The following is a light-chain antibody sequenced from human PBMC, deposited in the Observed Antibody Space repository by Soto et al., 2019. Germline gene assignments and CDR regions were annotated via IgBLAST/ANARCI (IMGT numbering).Light chain of an antibody. Sequence: EIVLTQSPGTLSLSPGERATLSCRASQSVSSSYLAWYKQKPGQAPKLIIYGTSSRATGVPDRFSGSGSGTDFTLTISRLEPEDFAVYYCQQYGTSPGTFGQGTKVDIK. J-gene: IGKJ1*01. V-gene: IGKV3-20*01. CDR3: QQYGTSPGT. CDR2: GTS. CDR1: QSVSSSY.